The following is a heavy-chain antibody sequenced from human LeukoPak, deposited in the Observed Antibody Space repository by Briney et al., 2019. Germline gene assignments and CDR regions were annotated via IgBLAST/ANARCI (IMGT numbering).Heavy chain of an antibody. CDR2: INHSGST. CDR1: GGSFSGYY. Sequence: PSETLSLTCAVYGGSFSGYYWSWIRQPPGKGLEWIGEINHSGSTNYNPSLKSRVTISVDTSKNQFSLKLGSVTAAATAVYSCARRRGAGDAFDIWGQGTMVTVSS. J-gene: IGHJ3*02. CDR3: ARRRGAGDAFDI. V-gene: IGHV4-34*01. D-gene: IGHD6-19*01.